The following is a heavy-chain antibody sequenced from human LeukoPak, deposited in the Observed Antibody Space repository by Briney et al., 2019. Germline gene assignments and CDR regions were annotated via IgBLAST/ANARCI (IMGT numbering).Heavy chain of an antibody. CDR3: ARVGGDDYGDYPSLETDFRYYFDY. Sequence: PSETLSLTCTVSGGSISSYYWSWIRQPPGKGLEWIGYIYYSGSTNYNPSLKSRVTISVDTSKNQFSLKLSSVTAADTAVYYCARVGGDDYGDYPSLETDFRYYFDYWGQGTLVTVSS. V-gene: IGHV4-59*01. CDR2: IYYSGST. D-gene: IGHD4-17*01. J-gene: IGHJ4*02. CDR1: GGSISSYY.